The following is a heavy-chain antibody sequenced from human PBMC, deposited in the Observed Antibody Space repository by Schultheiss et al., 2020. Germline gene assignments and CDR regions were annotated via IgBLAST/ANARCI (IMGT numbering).Heavy chain of an antibody. V-gene: IGHV4-61*02. Sequence: LRLSCSVSGGSINTGNYYWSWIRQPAGKGLEWIGRIYTSGSTNYNPSLKSRVTISVDTSKNQFSLKLSSVTAADTAVYYCAREDSSGSDYWGQGTLVTVSS. CDR3: AREDSSGSDY. J-gene: IGHJ4*02. D-gene: IGHD6-19*01. CDR1: GGSINTGNYY. CDR2: IYTSGST.